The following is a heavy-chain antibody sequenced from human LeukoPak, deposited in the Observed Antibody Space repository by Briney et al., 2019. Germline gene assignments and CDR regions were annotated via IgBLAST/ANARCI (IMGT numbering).Heavy chain of an antibody. V-gene: IGHV1-46*01. CDR3: ARGWSSGWYLPFDY. D-gene: IGHD6-19*01. J-gene: IGHJ4*02. Sequence: ASVKVSCKASGGTFSSYAISWVRQAPGQGLEWMGIINPSGGSTSCAQKFQGRVTMTRDTSTSTVYMELSSLRSEDTAVYYCARGWSSGWYLPFDYWGQGTLVTVSS. CDR1: GGTFSSYA. CDR2: INPSGGST.